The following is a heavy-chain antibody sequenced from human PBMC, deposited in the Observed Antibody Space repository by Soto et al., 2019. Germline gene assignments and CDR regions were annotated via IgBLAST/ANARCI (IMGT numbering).Heavy chain of an antibody. CDR2: ISGSGDTA. D-gene: IGHD2-15*01. J-gene: IGHJ4*02. V-gene: IGHV3-23*01. Sequence: PGGSLRLSCAAFWFTFNNYAITWVRQPPAQGLECVSAISGSGDTAYYADSVRGRFTISRDNSKNTLYLQLNSLRNEDTAVYYCTQRVVVAATPRGKGNYFDHWGQGKLVTVSS. CDR3: TQRVVVAATPRGKGNYFDH. CDR1: WFTFNNYA.